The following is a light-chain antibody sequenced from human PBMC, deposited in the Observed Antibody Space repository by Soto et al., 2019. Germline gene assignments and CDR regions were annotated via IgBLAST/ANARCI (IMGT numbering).Light chain of an antibody. Sequence: DIQMTQSPSTLSASVGDRVTITCRASQSISSWLAWYHQKPGQAPKLLIYDASNLESGVPSRFSGSGSGTEFTLTICSLQPDDFATYYCQQYNSYAAYTFGQGTKLEIK. V-gene: IGKV1-5*01. J-gene: IGKJ2*01. CDR3: QQYNSYAAYT. CDR2: DAS. CDR1: QSISSW.